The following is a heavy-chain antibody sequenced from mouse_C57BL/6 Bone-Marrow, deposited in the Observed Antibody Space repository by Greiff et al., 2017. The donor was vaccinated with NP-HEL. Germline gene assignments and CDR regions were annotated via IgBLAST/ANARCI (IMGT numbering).Heavy chain of an antibody. Sequence: EVRRVESGEGLVKPGGSLKLSCAASGFTFSSYAMSWVRQPPEKRLEWVAYISSGGDYIYYAATVRGRFTISRANARNTQYLEMSSLKYEDTDMYYCTRDGYYTWIAYWGQGTLVTVSA. D-gene: IGHD2-3*01. CDR3: TRDGYYTWIAY. CDR1: GFTFSSYA. V-gene: IGHV5-9-1*02. CDR2: ISSGGDYI. J-gene: IGHJ3*01.